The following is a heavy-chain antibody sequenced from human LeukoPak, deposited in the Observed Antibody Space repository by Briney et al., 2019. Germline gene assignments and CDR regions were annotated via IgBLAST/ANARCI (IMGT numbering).Heavy chain of an antibody. CDR2: ISYDGSNK. CDR3: ARAMVRGVISPFDY. V-gene: IGHV3-30*04. J-gene: IGHJ4*02. CDR1: GFTFSSYA. D-gene: IGHD3-10*01. Sequence: GGSLRLSCAASGFTFSSYAMHWVRQAPGKGLEWVAVISYDGSNKYYADSVKGRFTISRDNSKNTLYLQMNSLRAEDTAVYYYARAMVRGVISPFDYWGQGTLVTVSS.